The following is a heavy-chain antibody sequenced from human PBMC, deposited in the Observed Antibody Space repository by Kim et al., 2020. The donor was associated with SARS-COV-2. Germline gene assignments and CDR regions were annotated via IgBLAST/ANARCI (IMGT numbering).Heavy chain of an antibody. V-gene: IGHV3-30-3*01. Sequence: GGSLRLSCAASGFTFSSYAMHWVRQAPGKGLEWVAVISYDGSNKYYADSVKGRFTISRDNSKNTLYLQMNSLRAEDTAVYYCARDRRKVYYYYMDVWGKGTTVTVSS. CDR2: ISYDGSNK. CDR3: ARDRRKVYYYYMDV. CDR1: GFTFSSYA. J-gene: IGHJ6*03.